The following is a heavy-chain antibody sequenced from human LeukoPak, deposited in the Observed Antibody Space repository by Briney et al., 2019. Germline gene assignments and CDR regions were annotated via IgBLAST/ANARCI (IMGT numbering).Heavy chain of an antibody. CDR1: GNTFTSED. CDR3: AGGLGLDGPFEY. D-gene: IGHD3/OR15-3a*01. V-gene: IGHV1-8*01. CDR2: MKPDSGDT. Sequence: ASVKVSCKASGNTFTSEDINWVRQAPGQGLEWMGWMKPDSGDTGYAQMSQGRVSMTTNTSIGTVYMELSSLTSEDTAVYYCAGGLGLDGPFEYWGQGTLVTVSS. J-gene: IGHJ4*02.